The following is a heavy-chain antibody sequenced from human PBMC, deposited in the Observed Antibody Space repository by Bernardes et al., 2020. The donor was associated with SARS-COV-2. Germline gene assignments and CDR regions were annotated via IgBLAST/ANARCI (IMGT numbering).Heavy chain of an antibody. J-gene: IGHJ4*02. CDR1: GFTFSSYG. CDR2: ISYDGSNK. D-gene: IGHD5-12*01. CDR3: AKQRDGYNSPFDY. Sequence: GGSLRLSCAASGFTFSSYGMHWVRQAPGKGLEWVAVISYDGSNKYYADSVKGRFTISRDNSKNTLYLQMNSLRAEDTAIYYCAKQRDGYNSPFDYWGQGTLGTVSS. V-gene: IGHV3-30*18.